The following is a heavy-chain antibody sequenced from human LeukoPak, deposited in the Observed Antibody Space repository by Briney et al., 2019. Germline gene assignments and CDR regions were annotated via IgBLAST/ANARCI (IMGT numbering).Heavy chain of an antibody. CDR2: IYYSGST. CDR1: GGSISSSSYY. D-gene: IGHD5-18*01. J-gene: IGHJ4*02. V-gene: IGHV4-39*07. CDR3: ARSFGYSYGHPYGY. Sequence: SETLSLTCTVSGGSISSSSYYWGWIRQPPGKGLEWIGSIYYSGSTYYNPSLKSRVTISVDTSKNQFSLKLSSVSAADTAVYYCARSFGYSYGHPYGYWGQGTLVTVSS.